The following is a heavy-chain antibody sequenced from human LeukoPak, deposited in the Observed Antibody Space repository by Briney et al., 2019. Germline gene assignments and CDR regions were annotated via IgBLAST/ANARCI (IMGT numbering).Heavy chain of an antibody. CDR2: IIPIFGTA. D-gene: IGHD5-18*01. CDR1: GGTFSSYA. V-gene: IGHV1-69*13. CDR3: AKCSVKGYSYGYLGIDY. Sequence: SVKVSCKASGGTFSSYAISWVRQAPGQGLEWMGGIIPIFGTANYAQKFQGRVTITADESTSTAYMELSSLRSEDTAFYYCAKCSVKGYSYGYLGIDYWGQGPLVTVSS. J-gene: IGHJ4*02.